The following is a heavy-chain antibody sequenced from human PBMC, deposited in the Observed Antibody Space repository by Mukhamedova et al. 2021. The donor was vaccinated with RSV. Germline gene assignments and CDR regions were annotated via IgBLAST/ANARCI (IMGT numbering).Heavy chain of an antibody. CDR2: ISGSGTSS. J-gene: IGHJ1*01. Sequence: GKGLEWLSAISGSGTSSYANDADSVKGRFTISRDNSENTVSLQMKRLRAEDTAVYYCAAYSNSWYAGEYFQMWGQGALVTVSS. V-gene: IGHV3-23*01. D-gene: IGHD6-13*01. CDR3: AAYSNSWYAGEYFQM.